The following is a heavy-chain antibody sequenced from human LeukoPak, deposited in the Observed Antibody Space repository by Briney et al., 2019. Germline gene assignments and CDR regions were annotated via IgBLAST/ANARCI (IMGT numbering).Heavy chain of an antibody. D-gene: IGHD1-26*01. CDR2: ISGSGAGT. Sequence: GGSLRLSCAASGLTFSSYAMSWVRQAPGKGLEWVSSISGSGAGTYYADSVKGRFTISRDNSKNTLYLQMNSLRAEDTAVYYCAKDFGSYYYFDYWGQGTLVTVSS. V-gene: IGHV3-23*01. CDR3: AKDFGSYYYFDY. CDR1: GLTFSSYA. J-gene: IGHJ4*02.